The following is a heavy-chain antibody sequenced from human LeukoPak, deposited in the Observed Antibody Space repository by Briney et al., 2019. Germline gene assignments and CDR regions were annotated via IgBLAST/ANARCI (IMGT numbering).Heavy chain of an antibody. Sequence: GGSLRLSCAGSGFTFRNYWMGWVRQPPGKGLEWVGRSRNEANAYTTDYAASVKGRFTISRDDSKNSLYLQMNSLKTEDTAVYYCARVNGVYWYFDLWGRGTLVTVSS. CDR2: SRNEANAYTT. J-gene: IGHJ2*01. CDR1: GFTFRNYW. D-gene: IGHD3-10*01. V-gene: IGHV3-72*01. CDR3: ARVNGVYWYFDL.